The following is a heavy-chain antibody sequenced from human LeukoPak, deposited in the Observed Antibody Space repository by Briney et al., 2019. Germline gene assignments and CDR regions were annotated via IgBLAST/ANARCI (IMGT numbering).Heavy chain of an antibody. D-gene: IGHD3-16*02. V-gene: IGHV1-2*02. J-gene: IGHJ4*02. CDR3: AREGGGGGTINYDYIWGSYRDPHFDY. Sequence: ASVKVSCKASGYTFTGYYMHWVRQAPGQGLEWMGWINPNSGGTNYAQKFQGRVTMTRDTSISTAYMELSRLRSDDTAVYYCAREGGGGGTINYDYIWGSYRDPHFDYWGQGTLVTVSS. CDR2: INPNSGGT. CDR1: GYTFTGYY.